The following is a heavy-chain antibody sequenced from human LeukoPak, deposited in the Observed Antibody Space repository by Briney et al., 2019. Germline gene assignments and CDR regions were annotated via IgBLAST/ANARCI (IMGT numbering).Heavy chain of an antibody. D-gene: IGHD2-15*01. CDR1: GGSISSGGYY. Sequence: SETLSLTCTVSGGSISSGGYYWSWIRQHPGKGLEWIGYIYYSGSTYYNPSLKSRVTISVDTSKNQFSLRLSSVTAADTAVYYCATVVAATRAAADWGQGTLVTVSS. J-gene: IGHJ4*02. V-gene: IGHV4-31*03. CDR3: ATVVAATRAAAD. CDR2: IYYSGST.